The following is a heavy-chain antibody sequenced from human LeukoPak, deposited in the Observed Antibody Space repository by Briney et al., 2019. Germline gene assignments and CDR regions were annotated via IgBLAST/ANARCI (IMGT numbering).Heavy chain of an antibody. V-gene: IGHV3-23*01. Sequence: GGSLRLSCAASGFTFSSYAMSWVRQAPGKGLEWVSAISGSGGSTYYADSVKGRFTISRDNSKNTLYLQMNSLRAEDTAVYYCARVIDGSYLNPFDYWGQGTLVTVSS. CDR2: ISGSGGST. J-gene: IGHJ4*02. D-gene: IGHD1-26*01. CDR1: GFTFSSYA. CDR3: ARVIDGSYLNPFDY.